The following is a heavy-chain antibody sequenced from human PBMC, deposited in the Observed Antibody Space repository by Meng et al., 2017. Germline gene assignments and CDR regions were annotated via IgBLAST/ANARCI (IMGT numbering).Heavy chain of an antibody. D-gene: IGHD3-22*01. CDR1: GGTFSGDA. Sequence: VPSGREGKKPGSPVKVSCKASGGTFSGDAISWVRQAPGQGLEWMGGIIPIFGTANYAQKFQGRVTITADESTSTAYMELSSLRSEDTAVYYCARERLDYYDSSGYYLGGFDYWGQGTLVTVSS. V-gene: IGHV1-69*01. J-gene: IGHJ4*02. CDR2: IIPIFGTA. CDR3: ARERLDYYDSSGYYLGGFDY.